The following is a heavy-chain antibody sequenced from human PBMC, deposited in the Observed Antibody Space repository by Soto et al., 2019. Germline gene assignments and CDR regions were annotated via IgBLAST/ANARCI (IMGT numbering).Heavy chain of an antibody. Sequence: SETLSLTCAVYGVSFSGYYWSWIRQPPGKGLEWIGEINHSGSTNYNPSLKSRVTISVDTSKNQFSLKLSSVTAADTAVYYCARAYVKGYFDYWGQGTLVTVSS. D-gene: IGHD3-16*01. V-gene: IGHV4-34*01. CDR2: INHSGST. J-gene: IGHJ4*02. CDR1: GVSFSGYY. CDR3: ARAYVKGYFDY.